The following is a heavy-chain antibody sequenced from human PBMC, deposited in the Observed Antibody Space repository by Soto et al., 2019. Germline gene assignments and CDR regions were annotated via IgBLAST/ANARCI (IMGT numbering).Heavy chain of an antibody. V-gene: IGHV4-30-4*01. J-gene: IGHJ5*02. CDR3: ARVVRFCSRSSSRGRNLTAS. D-gene: IGHD2-15*01. Sequence: QVQLQESGPGLVEPSQALSLTCSVSGGSISSGDYYWSWVRQPPGKGLDWIGYMFYVGATYSNPSRKSRATIPVHTSMIQLSLKPSSLTGADAALYHCARVVRFCSRSSSRGRNLTASWPQVTLVTVTS. CDR2: MFYVGAT. CDR1: GGSISSGDYY.